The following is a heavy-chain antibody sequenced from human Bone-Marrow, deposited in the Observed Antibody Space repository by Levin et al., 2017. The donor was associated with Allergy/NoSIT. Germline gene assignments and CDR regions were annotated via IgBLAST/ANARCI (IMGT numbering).Heavy chain of an antibody. CDR2: IKSKTDGGAT. J-gene: IGHJ4*02. Sequence: GESLKISCAASGFIFSNTWMNWVRQPPGKGLEWVGRIKSKTDGGATDYAAPVKGRFSISRDDSKNTLYLQMNSLKAEDTAVYYCTTASTAFDYWGQGALVAVSS. V-gene: IGHV3-15*07. D-gene: IGHD3-3*02. CDR1: GFIFSNTW. CDR3: TTASTAFDY.